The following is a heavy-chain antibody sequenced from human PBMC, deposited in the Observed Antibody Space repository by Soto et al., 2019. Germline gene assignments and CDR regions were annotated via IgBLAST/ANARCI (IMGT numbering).Heavy chain of an antibody. V-gene: IGHV1-8*01. Sequence: ASVKVSCKTSGYIFTEYDINWVRQAPGQGLEYMGWVSPENRNAGYAPQFRGRVSMTADTSINTVYLELTTLTYEDTAVYYCEVTTGYWGQGTMVTVSS. CDR2: VSPENRNA. D-gene: IGHD4-17*01. CDR1: GYIFTEYD. J-gene: IGHJ4*02. CDR3: EVTTGY.